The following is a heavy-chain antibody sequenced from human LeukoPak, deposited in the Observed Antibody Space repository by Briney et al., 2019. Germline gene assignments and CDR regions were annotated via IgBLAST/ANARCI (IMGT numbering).Heavy chain of an antibody. CDR1: GFTFSTYA. J-gene: IGHJ4*02. CDR3: ARGNGPGSFLIDY. CDR2: ISDDGSRT. Sequence: PGRSLRLSCAASGFTFSTYAVHWVRQAPGKGLEWVAIISDDGSRTYYSNSVKGRFTISRDISRNTLYLQMNSLRSEDTAVYYCARGNGPGSFLIDYWGQGTLVSVSS. V-gene: IGHV3-30-3*01. D-gene: IGHD3-10*01.